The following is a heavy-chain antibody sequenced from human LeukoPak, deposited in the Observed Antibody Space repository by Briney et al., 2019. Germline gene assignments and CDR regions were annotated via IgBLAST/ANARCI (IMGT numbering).Heavy chain of an antibody. CDR1: GYTFTGYY. CDR3: ASSGSIVGATHDAFDI. D-gene: IGHD1-26*01. CDR2: INPNSGGT. J-gene: IGHJ3*02. V-gene: IGHV1-2*02. Sequence: ASVKVSCKASGYTFTGYYMHWVRQAPGQGLEWMGWINPNSGGTNYAQKFQGRVTMTRDTSISTAYMELSRLRSEDTAVYYCASSGSIVGATHDAFDIWGQGTMVTVSS.